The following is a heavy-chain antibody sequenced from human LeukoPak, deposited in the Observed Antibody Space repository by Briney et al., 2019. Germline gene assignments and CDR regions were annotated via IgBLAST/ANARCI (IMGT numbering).Heavy chain of an antibody. J-gene: IGHJ6*03. Sequence: ASVKVSCKASGYTFTSYYMHWVRQAPGQGLEWMGIINPSGGSTSYAQKFQGRVTMTRDTSTSTVYMELSSLRSEDTAVYYCARDTIQNAGYAPYYYYMDVWGKGTTVTVSS. CDR3: ARDTIQNAGYAPYYYYMDV. CDR1: GYTFTSYY. CDR2: INPSGGST. D-gene: IGHD2-2*01. V-gene: IGHV1-46*01.